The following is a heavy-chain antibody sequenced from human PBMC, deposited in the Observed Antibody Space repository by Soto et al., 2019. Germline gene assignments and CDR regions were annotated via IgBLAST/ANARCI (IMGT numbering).Heavy chain of an antibody. V-gene: IGHV3-30-3*01. J-gene: IGHJ6*02. CDR1: GFTFSSYA. Sequence: GGSLRLSCAASGFTFSSYAMHWVRQAPGKGLEWVAVISYDGSNKYYADSVKGRFTVSRDNSKNTLYLQMNSLRAEDTAVYYCARDPLGYCSSTSCYRGMDVWGQGTTVTVSS. CDR2: ISYDGSNK. D-gene: IGHD2-2*02. CDR3: ARDPLGYCSSTSCYRGMDV.